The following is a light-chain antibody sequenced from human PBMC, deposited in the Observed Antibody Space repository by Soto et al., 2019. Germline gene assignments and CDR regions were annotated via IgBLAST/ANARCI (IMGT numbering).Light chain of an antibody. CDR1: QSISNF. CDR3: QQSYSTPLT. V-gene: IGKV1-39*01. Sequence: DIQMTQSPSSLSASVGDRVTITCRASQSISNFLNWYQQKPGKAPKLLIYAASSLQSGVPARFSGSESGTDFTLTISSLQPEDFATYYCQQSYSTPLTFGGGTKVDIK. J-gene: IGKJ4*01. CDR2: AAS.